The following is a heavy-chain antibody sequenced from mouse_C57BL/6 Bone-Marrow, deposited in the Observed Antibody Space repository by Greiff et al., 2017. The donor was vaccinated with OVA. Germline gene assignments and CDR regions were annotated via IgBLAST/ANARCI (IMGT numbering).Heavy chain of an antibody. V-gene: IGHV1-62-2*01. D-gene: IGHD1-1*01. CDR2: FYPGSGSI. Sequence: QVQLKESGAELVKPGASVKLSCKASGYTFTEYTIHWVKQRSGQGLEWIGWFYPGSGSIKYNEKFKEKATLTADKSSSTVYMELSRLTSEDSAVYFCARHEDYYGSRAYFDYWGQGTTLTVSS. J-gene: IGHJ2*01. CDR3: ARHEDYYGSRAYFDY. CDR1: GYTFTEYT.